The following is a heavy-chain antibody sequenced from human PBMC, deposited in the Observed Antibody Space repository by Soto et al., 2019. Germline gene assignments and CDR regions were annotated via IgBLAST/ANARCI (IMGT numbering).Heavy chain of an antibody. CDR1: GGSISGGGFS. V-gene: IGHV4-30-2*01. CDR2: ILHTGGT. Sequence: SETLSLTCAVSGGSISGGGFSWSWIRQPPGKGLEWIGYILHTGGTQYNPSLKSRVSMSVDKSKNQFSLHLTSVTAADTAVYYCARLQFGEGFDYWGRGALVTVSS. D-gene: IGHD3-10*01. J-gene: IGHJ4*02. CDR3: ARLQFGEGFDY.